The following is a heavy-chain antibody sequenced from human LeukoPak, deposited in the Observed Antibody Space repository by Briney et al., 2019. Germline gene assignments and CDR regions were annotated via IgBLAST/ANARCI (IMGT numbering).Heavy chain of an antibody. CDR1: GFTFSSYG. V-gene: IGHV3-30*18. CDR2: ISYDGSNK. J-gene: IGHJ4*02. Sequence: GGSLRLSCAASGFTFSSYGMHWVRQAPGKGLEWVAVISYDGSNKYYADSVKGRFTISRDNSKNTLYLQMNSLRAEDTAVYYCAKDPGYWGQGTLVTVSS. CDR3: AKDPGY.